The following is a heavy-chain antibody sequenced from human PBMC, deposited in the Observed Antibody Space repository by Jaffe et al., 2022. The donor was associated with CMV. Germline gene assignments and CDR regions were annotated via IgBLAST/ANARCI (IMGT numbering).Heavy chain of an antibody. CDR1: GFTVSSNY. Sequence: EVQLVESGGGLIQPGGSLRLSCAASGFTVSSNYMSWVRQAPGKGLEWVSVIYSGGSTYYADSVKGRFIISRDNSKNTLNLQLNSLRVEDTAVYYCAREKKEWELPDYWGQGTLVTVSS. V-gene: IGHV3-53*01. CDR2: IYSGGST. J-gene: IGHJ4*02. CDR3: AREKKEWELPDY. D-gene: IGHD1-26*01.